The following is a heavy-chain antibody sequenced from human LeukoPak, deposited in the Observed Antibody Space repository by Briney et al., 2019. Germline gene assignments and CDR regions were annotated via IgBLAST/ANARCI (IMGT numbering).Heavy chain of an antibody. D-gene: IGHD6-6*01. CDR3: ARDKSIDI. CDR2: IYSGGST. J-gene: IGHJ3*02. V-gene: IGHV3-53*01. Sequence: GGSLRLSCAASGFTVSSNYMSWVCQAPGKGLEWVSVIYSGGSTCYADSVKGRFTISRDNSKNTLYLQMNSLRAEDTAVYYCARDKSIDIWGQGTMVTVSS. CDR1: GFTVSSNY.